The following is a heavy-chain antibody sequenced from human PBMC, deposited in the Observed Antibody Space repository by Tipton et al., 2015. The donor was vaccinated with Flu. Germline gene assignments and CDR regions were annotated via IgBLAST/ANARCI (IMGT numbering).Heavy chain of an antibody. V-gene: IGHV4-59*01. CDR1: GGSISSYY. CDR2: TYYSGST. Sequence: TLSLTCTVSGGSISSYYWSWIRQPPGKGLEWIGYTYYSGSTNYNPSHKNRVTISVDTPKNQFSLKLSSVTAADTAVYYCAEGYCSGGSCYLSYWGQGTLVTVSS. J-gene: IGHJ4*02. CDR3: AEGYCSGGSCYLSY. D-gene: IGHD2-15*01.